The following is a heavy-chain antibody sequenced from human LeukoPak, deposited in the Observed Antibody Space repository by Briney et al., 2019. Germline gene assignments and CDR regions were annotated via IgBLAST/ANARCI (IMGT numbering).Heavy chain of an antibody. CDR2: IYPGDSDT. D-gene: IGHD3-10*01. J-gene: IGHJ3*02. V-gene: IGHV5-51*01. Sequence: GESLKISCKGSGYSFNNYWIVWVRQMPGKGLEWMGIIYPGDSDTRYSPSFQGQVTISADWSISTAYLQWSSLKASDTAMYYCARPYGAGTYYKRPFDIWGQGTMVTVSS. CDR3: ARPYGAGTYYKRPFDI. CDR1: GYSFNNYW.